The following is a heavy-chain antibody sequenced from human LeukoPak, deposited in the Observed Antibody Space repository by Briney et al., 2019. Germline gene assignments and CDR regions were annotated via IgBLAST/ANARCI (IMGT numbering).Heavy chain of an antibody. D-gene: IGHD6-19*01. CDR2: ISSSGSTI. V-gene: IGHV3-48*03. CDR1: GFTFSSYE. J-gene: IGHJ4*02. Sequence: GGSLRLSCAASGFTFSSYEMNWVRQAPGKGLEWVSYISSSGSTIYYADSVKGRLTISRDNAKNSLYLQMNSLRAEDTAVYYCARDGKGLAYYFDYWGQGTLVTVSS. CDR3: ARDGKGLAYYFDY.